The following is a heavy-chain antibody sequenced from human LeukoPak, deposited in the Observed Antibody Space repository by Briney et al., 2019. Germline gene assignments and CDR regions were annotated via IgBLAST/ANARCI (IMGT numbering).Heavy chain of an antibody. Sequence: PGGSLRLSCAASGFTFNSYAMNWVRQAPGEGLEWVSVISGSGGSTYYADSVKGRFTISRDNSKNTLYLQMNSLRAEDTAVYYCARADDGANSWVNYWGQGTLVTVSS. CDR1: GFTFNSYA. J-gene: IGHJ4*02. V-gene: IGHV3-23*01. CDR2: ISGSGGST. D-gene: IGHD4-23*01. CDR3: ARADDGANSWVNY.